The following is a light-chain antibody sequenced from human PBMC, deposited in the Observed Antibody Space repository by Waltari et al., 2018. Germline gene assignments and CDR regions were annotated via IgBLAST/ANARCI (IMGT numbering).Light chain of an antibody. CDR3: QQSFSTLFT. CDR1: QSINTY. V-gene: IGKV1-39*01. J-gene: IGKJ3*01. CDR2: AAS. Sequence: DIQMTQSPSSLSASVGDRVTITCRASQSINTYLNWYQQKPGKAPKLLIYAASSLQSGVPSRFSGSGSETDFTLTISSLQPEDFATYYCQQSFSTLFTFGPGTKVDI.